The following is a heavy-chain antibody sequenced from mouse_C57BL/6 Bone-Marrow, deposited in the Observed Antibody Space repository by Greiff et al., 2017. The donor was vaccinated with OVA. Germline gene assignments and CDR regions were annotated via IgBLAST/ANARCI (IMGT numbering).Heavy chain of an antibody. CDR2: ISDGGSYT. CDR3: ARDQGGSSYGAMDY. CDR1: GFTFSSYA. D-gene: IGHD1-1*01. J-gene: IGHJ4*01. Sequence: EVKVVESGGGLVKPGGSLKLSCAASGFTFSSYAMSWVRQTPEKRLEWVATISDGGSYTYYPDNVKGRFTISRDNAKNNLYLQMSHLKSEDTAMDYCARDQGGSSYGAMDYWGQGTSVTVSS. V-gene: IGHV5-4*01.